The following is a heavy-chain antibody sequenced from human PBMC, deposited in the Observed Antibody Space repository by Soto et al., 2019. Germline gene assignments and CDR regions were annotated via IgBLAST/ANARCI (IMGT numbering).Heavy chain of an antibody. D-gene: IGHD3-9*01. CDR2: IYYSGST. CDR1: GGSISSGDYY. V-gene: IGHV4-30-4*01. Sequence: SETLSLTCTVSGGSISSGDYYWSWIRQPPGKGLEWIGYIYYSGSTYYNPSLKSRVTISVDTSKNQFSLKLSSVTAADTAVYYCARLYYDILTGYAAWFDPWGQGTLVTVSS. J-gene: IGHJ5*02. CDR3: ARLYYDILTGYAAWFDP.